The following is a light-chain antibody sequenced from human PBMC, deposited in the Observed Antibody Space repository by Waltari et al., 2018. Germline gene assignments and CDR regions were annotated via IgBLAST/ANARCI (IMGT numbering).Light chain of an antibody. V-gene: IGKV1-39*01. Sequence: DIQLTQSPSSLSASVGDRVNITCRASQTIRRSLNWYRQNAGKAPHLLIFGAISLQSGVPSRFSGSGSGTNFTLIISSLQPEDFATYYCQQSHALPHTFGGGTTVEIK. CDR1: QTIRRS. CDR2: GAI. J-gene: IGKJ4*01. CDR3: QQSHALPHT.